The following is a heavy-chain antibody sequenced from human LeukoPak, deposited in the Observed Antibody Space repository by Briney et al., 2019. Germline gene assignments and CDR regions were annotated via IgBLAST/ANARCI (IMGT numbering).Heavy chain of an antibody. D-gene: IGHD5-18*01. CDR2: ISSSGSTI. CDR3: AKRELDTAMIL. J-gene: IGHJ6*02. CDR1: GFTFSDYY. Sequence: GGSLRLSCAASGFTFSDYYMSWIRQAPGKGLEWVSYISSSGSTIYYADSVKGRFTISRDNAKNSLYLQMNSLKAEDTAVYYCAKRELDTAMILWGQGTTVTVSS. V-gene: IGHV3-11*01.